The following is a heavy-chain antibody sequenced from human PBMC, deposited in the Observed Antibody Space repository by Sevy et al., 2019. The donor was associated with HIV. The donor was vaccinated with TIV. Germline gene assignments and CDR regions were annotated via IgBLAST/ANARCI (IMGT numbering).Heavy chain of an antibody. V-gene: IGHV4-30-4*01. CDR2: IYYSGIT. Sequence: SETLSLTCTVSGGSISSGDYYWSWMRQPPGKGLEWIGYIYYSGITYYNPSLKSRVTISVDTVRSQFSLKLSSVTAADTAVYYCARYCISTGPRNWFDPWGQGTLVTVSS. CDR1: GGSISSGDYY. J-gene: IGHJ5*02. D-gene: IGHD2-2*01. CDR3: ARYCISTGPRNWFDP.